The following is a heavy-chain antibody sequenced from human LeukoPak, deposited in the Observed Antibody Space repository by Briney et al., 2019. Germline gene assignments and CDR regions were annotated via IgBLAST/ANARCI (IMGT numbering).Heavy chain of an antibody. CDR2: IYYSGST. V-gene: IGHV4-61*01. CDR3: ARAGPQLSPFDY. CDR1: GGSVSSGSYY. J-gene: IGHJ4*02. Sequence: PSETLSLTCTVSGGSVSSGSYYWSWIRQPPGKGLEWIGYIYYSGSTNYNPSLKGRVTISVDTSKNQFSLKLSSVTAADTAVYYCARAGPQLSPFDYWGQGTLVTVSS. D-gene: IGHD1-1*01.